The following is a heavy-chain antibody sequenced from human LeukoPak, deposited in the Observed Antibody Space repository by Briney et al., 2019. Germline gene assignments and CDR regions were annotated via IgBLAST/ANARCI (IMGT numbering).Heavy chain of an antibody. V-gene: IGHV1-2*02. CDR2: INPNSGGT. D-gene: IGHD2-2*01. J-gene: IGHJ6*02. CDR3: LRSSTSSSYYYHGMDV. CDR1: GYTFTGYY. Sequence: ASVKVSCKASGYTFTGYYMHWVRQAPGQGLEWMGWINPNSGGTNYAQKFQGRVTMTRDTSISTAYMELSRLRSDDTAVYYCLRSSTSSSYYYHGMDVWGQGTTVTVSS.